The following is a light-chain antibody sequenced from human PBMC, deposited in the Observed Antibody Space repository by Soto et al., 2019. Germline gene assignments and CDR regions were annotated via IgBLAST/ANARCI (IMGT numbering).Light chain of an antibody. CDR1: SSNIGNNY. V-gene: IGLV1-51*01. Sequence: QSVLTQPPSVSAAPGQKVTISCSGSSSNIGNNYVSWYQQLPGTAPKLLIYDNNNRPSGIPDRFSGSKSGTSATLGITGLQAGEEADYYCRTWDSSLSAAVFGGGTKLTVL. CDR3: RTWDSSLSAAV. CDR2: DNN. J-gene: IGLJ2*01.